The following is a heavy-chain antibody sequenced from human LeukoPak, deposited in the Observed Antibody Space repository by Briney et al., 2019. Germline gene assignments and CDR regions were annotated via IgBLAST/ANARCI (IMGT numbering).Heavy chain of an antibody. CDR3: AKDYCSSTSCYPSRYYYYGMDA. CDR2: ISWNSGSI. D-gene: IGHD2-2*01. CDR1: GFTFDDYA. J-gene: IGHJ6*02. V-gene: IGHV3-9*01. Sequence: GGSLRLSCAASGFTFDDYAMHWVRQAPGKGLEWVSGISWNSGSIGYADSVKGRFTISRDNAKNSLYLQMNSLRAEDTALYYCAKDYCSSTSCYPSRYYYYGMDAWGQGTTVTVSS.